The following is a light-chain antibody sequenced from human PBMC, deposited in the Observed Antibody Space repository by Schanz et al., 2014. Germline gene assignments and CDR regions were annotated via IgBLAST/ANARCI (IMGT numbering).Light chain of an antibody. CDR1: SSNIGSNT. J-gene: IGLJ3*02. CDR2: RND. CDR3: ASWDDSLNARV. Sequence: QSVLTQPPSASGTPGQRVTISCSGSSSNIGSNTVHWYRQLPGTAPKLLIYRNDERPSGVPDRFSGSKSGTSASLAISGLQSEDEADYYCASWDDSLNARVFGGGTKLTVL. V-gene: IGLV1-44*01.